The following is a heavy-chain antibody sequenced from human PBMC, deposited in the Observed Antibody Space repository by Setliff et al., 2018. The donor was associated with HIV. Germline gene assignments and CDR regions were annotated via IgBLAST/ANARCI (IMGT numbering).Heavy chain of an antibody. V-gene: IGHV4-39*01. CDR2: IYNSGRT. CDR1: GGSVSSNNYY. Sequence: PSETLSLTCIVSGGSVSSNNYYWGWIRQPPGMGLEWIGSIYNSGRTYYNPSLKSRVTISVDTSKNQFSLRLSDVTAADTAVYYCARRNYYDSSDYPAWGQGALVTV. D-gene: IGHD3-22*01. CDR3: ARRNYYDSSDYPA. J-gene: IGHJ5*02.